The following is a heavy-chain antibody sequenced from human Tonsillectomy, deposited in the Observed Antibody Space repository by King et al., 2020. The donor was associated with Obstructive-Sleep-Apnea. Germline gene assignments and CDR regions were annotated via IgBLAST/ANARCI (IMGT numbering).Heavy chain of an antibody. J-gene: IGHJ1*01. CDR2: VSGNGGST. V-gene: IGHV3-23*04. Sequence: VQLVESGGGLVQPGGSLRLSCAASGFTFSSYAMSWVRQAPGKGLEWVSSVSGNGGSTYYADSVKGRFTISRDNSKNTLYLQMNSLRAEDTAIYYCAKAGYSYGSRWQHWGQGTLVTVSS. D-gene: IGHD5-18*01. CDR3: AKAGYSYGSRWQH. CDR1: GFTFSSYA.